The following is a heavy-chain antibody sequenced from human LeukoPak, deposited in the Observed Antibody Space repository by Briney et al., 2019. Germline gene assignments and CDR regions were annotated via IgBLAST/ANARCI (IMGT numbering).Heavy chain of an antibody. J-gene: IGHJ2*01. CDR2: IIPIFGTV. CDR3: AKGETWIQTLGLYFDL. Sequence: GASVKLSCKASGGTFSSYGISWVRQAPGQGLEWMGGIIPIFGTVNYAQTFQGRVTITADESTSTAYMELSSLRSEDTAIYYCAKGETWIQTLGLYFDLWGRGKLVTVSS. CDR1: GGTFSSYG. D-gene: IGHD5-18*01. V-gene: IGHV1-69*13.